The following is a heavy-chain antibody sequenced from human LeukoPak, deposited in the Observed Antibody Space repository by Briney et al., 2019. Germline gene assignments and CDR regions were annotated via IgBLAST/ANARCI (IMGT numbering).Heavy chain of an antibody. CDR3: ARGTTQYSSSAFDY. CDR1: GHTFTDHY. CDR2: IKPNSGAT. D-gene: IGHD6-13*01. Sequence: ASVKVSCKASGHTFTDHYMHWVRQAPGQGLEGMAWIKPNSGATNYAQKFQGRLTMTWDTSISTAYMELSRLRFDDTAVYYCARGTTQYSSSAFDYWGQGSLVTVSS. J-gene: IGHJ4*02. V-gene: IGHV1-2*02.